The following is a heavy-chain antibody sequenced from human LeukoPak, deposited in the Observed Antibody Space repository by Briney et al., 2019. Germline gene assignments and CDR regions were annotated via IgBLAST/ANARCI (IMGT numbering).Heavy chain of an antibody. V-gene: IGHV1-8*01. D-gene: IGHD3-22*01. CDR1: GYTFTSSD. Sequence: ASVKVSCKASGYTFTSSDINWVRQATGQGLEWMGWMNPNSGNTGYAQKFQGRVTMTRNTSISTAYMELSSLRSEDTAVYYCARVQGYYDSSGYPFFWFDPWGQGTLVTVSS. J-gene: IGHJ5*02. CDR2: MNPNSGNT. CDR3: ARVQGYYDSSGYPFFWFDP.